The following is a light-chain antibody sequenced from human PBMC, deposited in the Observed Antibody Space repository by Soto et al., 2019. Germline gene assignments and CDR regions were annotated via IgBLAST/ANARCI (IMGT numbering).Light chain of an antibody. J-gene: IGLJ2*01. V-gene: IGLV2-23*01. Sequence: QSALTQPASVSGSPGQSITISCTGTSSDVGSYNLVSWYQHHPGKAPKLMIYEGSERPSGVSNRFSGSKSGNTASLTISGLQAEDEADHYCSTYAGAVAFGGGTKLTVL. CDR1: SSDVGSYNL. CDR2: EGS. CDR3: STYAGAVA.